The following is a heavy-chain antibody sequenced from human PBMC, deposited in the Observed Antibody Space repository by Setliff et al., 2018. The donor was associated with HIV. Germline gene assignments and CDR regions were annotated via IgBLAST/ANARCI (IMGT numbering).Heavy chain of an antibody. D-gene: IGHD2-8*02. CDR1: GVSISGHF. CDR3: ARLIHTGLLYFDY. CDR2: IYTSGTT. J-gene: IGHJ4*02. Sequence: PSETLSLTCFVSGVSISGHFWGWIRQPPGKGLEWIGYIYTSGTTEYNPSLDSRVTISVDTSRDQFSLNLRSVTAADTALYFCARLIHTGLLYFDYWGLGMLVTGSS. V-gene: IGHV4-4*09.